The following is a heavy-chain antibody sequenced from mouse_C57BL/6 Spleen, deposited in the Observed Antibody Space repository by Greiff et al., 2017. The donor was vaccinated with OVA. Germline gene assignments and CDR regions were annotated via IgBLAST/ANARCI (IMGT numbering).Heavy chain of an antibody. V-gene: IGHV1-81*01. CDR1: GYTFTSYG. D-gene: IGHD3-2*02. J-gene: IGHJ4*01. CDR3: ARSGPEGYYAMDY. CDR2: IYPRSGNT. Sequence: QVQLQQSGAELARPGASVKLSCKASGYTFTSYGISWVKQRTGQGLEWIGEIYPRSGNTYYNEKFKGKATLTADKSTSTAYMELRSLTSEDSAVYVCARSGPEGYYAMDYWGQGTSVTVSS.